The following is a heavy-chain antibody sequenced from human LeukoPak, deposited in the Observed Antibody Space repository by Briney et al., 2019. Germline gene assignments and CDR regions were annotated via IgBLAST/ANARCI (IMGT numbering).Heavy chain of an antibody. J-gene: IGHJ4*02. CDR2: ISWNSGSI. D-gene: IGHD1-26*01. V-gene: IGHV3-9*01. Sequence: PGRSLRLSCAASGFTFDDYAMHWVRQAPGKGLEWVSGISWNSGSIGYADSVKGRFTVSRDNSKNTIFLQMNTLRADDTAVYFCATDPATVGVTTRDYWGQGTPVTVSS. CDR3: ATDPATVGVTTRDY. CDR1: GFTFDDYA.